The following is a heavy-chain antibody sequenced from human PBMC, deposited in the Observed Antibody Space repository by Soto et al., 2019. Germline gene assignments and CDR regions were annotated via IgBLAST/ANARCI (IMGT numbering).Heavy chain of an antibody. Sequence: EVQLVESGGGLVKPGGSLRLSCAASGFTFSDYSINWVRQAPGKGLVWVSSIGSSITSSYYADSVEGRFTISRDNARNPLFLQMNSLRVEDAGVYYCVRGPRKDYGDYVLYYYYGMDVWGQGTTVTVSS. CDR2: IGSSITSS. V-gene: IGHV3-21*01. J-gene: IGHJ6*02. CDR3: VRGPRKDYGDYVLYYYYGMDV. D-gene: IGHD4-17*01. CDR1: GFTFSDYS.